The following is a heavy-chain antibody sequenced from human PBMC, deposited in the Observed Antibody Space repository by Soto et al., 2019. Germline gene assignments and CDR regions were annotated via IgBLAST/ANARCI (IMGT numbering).Heavy chain of an antibody. J-gene: IGHJ4*02. CDR3: AKTLQYCSGGTCSPPVFYFES. CDR1: GFTFSTYA. V-gene: IGHV3-23*01. D-gene: IGHD2-15*01. CDR2: ISATGGST. Sequence: TGGSLRLSCAASGFTFSTYAMTWVRQAPEKGLEWVSGISATGGSTYYADSVKGRFTISRDNSKNTLYLQMNSLRAEDSAVYYGAKTLQYCSGGTCSPPVFYFESWGQGTLVTVSS.